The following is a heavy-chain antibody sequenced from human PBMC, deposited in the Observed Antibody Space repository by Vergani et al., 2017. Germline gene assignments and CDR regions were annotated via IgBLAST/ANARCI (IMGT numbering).Heavy chain of an antibody. D-gene: IGHD3-9*01. Sequence: QVQLVQSGAEVKKPGSSVKVSCKASGGTLSSYAISWVRQAPGQGLEWMGRIIPIFGTANYAQKFQGRVTITADESTSTAYMELSSLRSEDTAVYYCARADILTDYANWFDPWGQGTLVTVSS. CDR1: GGTLSSYA. CDR2: IIPIFGTA. V-gene: IGHV1-69*13. CDR3: ARADILTDYANWFDP. J-gene: IGHJ5*02.